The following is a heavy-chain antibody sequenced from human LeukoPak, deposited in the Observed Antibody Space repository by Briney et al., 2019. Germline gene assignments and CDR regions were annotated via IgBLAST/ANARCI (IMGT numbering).Heavy chain of an antibody. CDR2: ISSYNGNT. D-gene: IGHD3-10*01. CDR1: GYTFTRYG. Sequence: ASVKVSCKASGYTFTRYGINWVRQAPGQGLEWMGWISSYNGNTNYAQKFQGRVTMTTDTSTTTAFMELRSLRSDDTAVYYCARGGSGSYYARGGDYWGQGTLVTVSS. CDR3: ARGGSGSYYARGGDY. J-gene: IGHJ4*02. V-gene: IGHV1-18*01.